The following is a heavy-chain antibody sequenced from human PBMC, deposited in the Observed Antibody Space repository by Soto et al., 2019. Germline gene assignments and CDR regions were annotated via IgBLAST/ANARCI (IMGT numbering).Heavy chain of an antibody. V-gene: IGHV4-59*08. D-gene: IGHD3-3*01. Sequence: QVQLQESGPGLVKPSETLSLTCTVSGGSISSYYWSWIRQPPGKGLEWIGYIYYSGSTNYNPSLKSRVTISVDTSKNQFSLKLSSVTAADTAVYYCARRYDFWSGDLYYYYMDVWGKGTTVTVSS. CDR2: IYYSGST. CDR1: GGSISSYY. CDR3: ARRYDFWSGDLYYYYMDV. J-gene: IGHJ6*03.